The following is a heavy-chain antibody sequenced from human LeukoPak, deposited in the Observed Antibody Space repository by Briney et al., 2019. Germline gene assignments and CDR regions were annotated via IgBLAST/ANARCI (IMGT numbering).Heavy chain of an antibody. J-gene: IGHJ5*02. CDR1: GFTFSSYA. V-gene: IGHV3-30*04. Sequence: GGSLRLSCAASGFTFSSYAMHWVRQAPGKGLEWVAVISYDGSNKYYADSVKGRFTISRDNSKNTLYLQMNSLRAEDTAVYYCARSLNSIVVVPAAIGHWGQGTLVTVSS. CDR3: ARSLNSIVVVPAAIGH. D-gene: IGHD2-2*01. CDR2: ISYDGSNK.